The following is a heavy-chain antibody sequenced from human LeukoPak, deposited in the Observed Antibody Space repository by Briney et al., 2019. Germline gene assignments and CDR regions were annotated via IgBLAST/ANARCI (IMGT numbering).Heavy chain of an antibody. J-gene: IGHJ4*02. D-gene: IGHD3-22*01. CDR1: GYTFTSYG. CDR3: ARAGGLGAMIVVVITPDY. Sequence: GASVKVSCKASGYTFTSYGISWVRQAPGQGLEWMGWISAYNGNTNYAQKLQGRVTMTTDTSTSTAYMELRSLRSDDTAVYYCARAGGLGAMIVVVITPDYWGQGTLVTVSS. V-gene: IGHV1-18*01. CDR2: ISAYNGNT.